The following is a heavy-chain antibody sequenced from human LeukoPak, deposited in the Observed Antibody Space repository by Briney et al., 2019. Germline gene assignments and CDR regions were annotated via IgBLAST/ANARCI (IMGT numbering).Heavy chain of an antibody. Sequence: SETLSLTCTVSGDSISSFYWSWIRQPAGKGLEWIGRIHPSGITNYNPSLESRVTMSADTSKNQFSLKLSSVTAADTAVYSCARLRSYASGTYYNDYWGQGTLVTVSS. V-gene: IGHV4-4*07. CDR3: ARLRSYASGTYYNDY. J-gene: IGHJ4*02. D-gene: IGHD3-10*01. CDR1: GDSISSFY. CDR2: IHPSGIT.